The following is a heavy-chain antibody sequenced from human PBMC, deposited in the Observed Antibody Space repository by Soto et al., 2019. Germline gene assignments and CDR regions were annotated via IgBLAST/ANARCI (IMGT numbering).Heavy chain of an antibody. D-gene: IGHD3-9*01. CDR2: ISAYNGNT. J-gene: IGHJ4*01. CDR3: ARAPRYFDWFLSRDPFDY. V-gene: IGHV1-18*01. CDR1: GYTFTYYG. Sequence: GASVKVSCKASGYTFTYYGISWVRQAPGQGLEWMGWISAYNGNTNYAQTLQGRLTMTTDTSTSTAYVELRSLRSDDTAVYYCARAPRYFDWFLSRDPFDYWGQGTLVTVSS.